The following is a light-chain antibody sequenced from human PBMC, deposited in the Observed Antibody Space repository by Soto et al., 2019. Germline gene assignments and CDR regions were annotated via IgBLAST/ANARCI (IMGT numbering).Light chain of an antibody. CDR3: QVWDSSSDHVV. J-gene: IGLJ2*01. Sequence: VLTQPPSVSVAPGQTARITCGGNNIGSKSVHWYQQETGQAPVLVVHSDTDRPSGIPGRFSGSNSGNTATLTISRVEAGDEADYYCQVWDSSSDHVVFGGGTKLTVL. CDR1: NIGSKS. CDR2: SDT. V-gene: IGLV3-21*02.